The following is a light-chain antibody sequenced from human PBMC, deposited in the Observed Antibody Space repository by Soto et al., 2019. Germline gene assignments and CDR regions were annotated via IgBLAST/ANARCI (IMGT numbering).Light chain of an antibody. V-gene: IGLV2-14*01. J-gene: IGLJ1*01. CDR2: DVS. CDR3: SSDTSSSLYV. CDR1: SSDVGGYNY. Sequence: QSALTQPASVSGSPGQSITISCTGTSSDVGGYNYVSWYQQHPGKAPKLMIYDVSNRPSGVSNRFSGSKSGNTASLTISGHEAEDDADYYCSSDTSSSLYVFGTGTKLTVL.